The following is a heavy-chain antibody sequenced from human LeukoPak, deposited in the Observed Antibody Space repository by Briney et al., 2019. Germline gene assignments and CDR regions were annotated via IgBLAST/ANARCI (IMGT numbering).Heavy chain of an antibody. CDR3: ARAHGSGSYYDY. CDR2: ISSSSSYT. CDR1: GFTFSDYY. D-gene: IGHD3-10*01. V-gene: IGHV3-11*06. J-gene: IGHJ4*02. Sequence: TGGSLRLSCAASGFTFSDYYMSWIRQAPGKGLEWVSYISSSSSYTNYADSVKGRFTISRDNAKNSLYLQMNSLRAEDTAVYYCARAHGSGSYYDYWGQGTLVTVSS.